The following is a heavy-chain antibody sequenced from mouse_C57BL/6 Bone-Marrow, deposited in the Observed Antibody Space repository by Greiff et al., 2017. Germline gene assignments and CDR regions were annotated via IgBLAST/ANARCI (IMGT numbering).Heavy chain of an antibody. CDR3: TSLMVVEEDY. V-gene: IGHV1-15*01. D-gene: IGHD1-1*01. CDR1: GYTFTDYE. CDR2: IDPETGGT. J-gene: IGHJ2*01. Sequence: QVQLQQSGAELVRPGASVTLSCKASGYTFTDYEMHWVKQTPVHGLEWIGAIDPETGGTAYNQKFKGKAILTADKSSSTAYMELRSLTSEDAAVYYCTSLMVVEEDYWGQGTTLTVSS.